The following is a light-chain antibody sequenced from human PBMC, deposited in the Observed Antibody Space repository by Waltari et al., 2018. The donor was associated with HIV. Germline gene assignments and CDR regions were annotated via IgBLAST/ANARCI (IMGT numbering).Light chain of an antibody. CDR1: SSHIGYFNY. J-gene: IGLJ2*01. Sequence: QSALTQPASESGSPGQSLTISCNGTSSHIGYFNYVSWYQQHPGRAPKLMIYDVGNRPSGVSNRFSGSKSDNTASLTVSGLQPEDEADYYCSSYTSSGTLVFGGGTRLTVL. V-gene: IGLV2-14*03. CDR2: DVG. CDR3: SSYTSSGTLV.